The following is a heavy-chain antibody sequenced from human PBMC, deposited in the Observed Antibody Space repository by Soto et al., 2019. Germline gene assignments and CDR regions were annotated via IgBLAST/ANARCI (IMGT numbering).Heavy chain of an antibody. CDR3: ARTFVDGMAGFGP. J-gene: IGHJ5*02. CDR2: IGTLGDT. CDR1: GFIFNKYD. V-gene: IGHV3-13*01. Sequence: GGSLRLSCAASGFIFNKYDMHWVRQVTGKGLEWVSGIGTLGDTYYSDSVRGRFTIFRDSARNTLFLQMNYLTGEDTAVYYCARTFVDGMAGFGPWGQGTLVTVSS. D-gene: IGHD2-15*01.